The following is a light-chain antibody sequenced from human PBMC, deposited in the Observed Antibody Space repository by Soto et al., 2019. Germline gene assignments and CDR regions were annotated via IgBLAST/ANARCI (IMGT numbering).Light chain of an antibody. CDR2: GAS. CDR1: QSINSE. V-gene: IGKV3-15*01. J-gene: IGKJ2*01. Sequence: EIVMTQSPATLSLSPGERAALSCRASQSINSELAWYQQKPGQPPRLLIYGASTRATGVPARLTGSESGAVSTLTISGLQSEEFYVSNCQLGHKWPLTFGQGTRLSI. CDR3: QLGHKWPLT.